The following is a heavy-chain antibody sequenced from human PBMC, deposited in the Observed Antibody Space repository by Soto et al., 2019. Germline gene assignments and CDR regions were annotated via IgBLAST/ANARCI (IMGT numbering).Heavy chain of an antibody. V-gene: IGHV4-59*08. CDR1: GGSISSYY. CDR2: IYYSGST. CDR3: ARLGYSGYDRGPLDY. Sequence: PSETLSLTCTVSGGSISSYYWSWIRQPPGKGLEWIGYIYYSGSTNYNPSLKSRVTISVDTSKNQFSLKLSSVTAADTAVYYCARLGYSGYDRGPLDYWGQGTLVTVSS. J-gene: IGHJ4*02. D-gene: IGHD5-12*01.